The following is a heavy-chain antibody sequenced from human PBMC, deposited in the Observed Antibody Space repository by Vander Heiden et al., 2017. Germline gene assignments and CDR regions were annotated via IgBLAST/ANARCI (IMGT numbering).Heavy chain of an antibody. CDR3: ARAAALRPDRRYFDY. J-gene: IGHJ4*02. Sequence: QLQLQEFRSWLVKPAESLSLTCTVSGASITSGAYSGRWIRQPPGEGLEWIDYDYQAGGSYYDPSLQSRVSISMDKSRNQFSLKLTSVIAADTAIYYCARAAALRPDRRYFDYWGQGTLATVS. CDR2: DYQAGGS. CDR1: GASITSGAYS. D-gene: IGHD6-6*01. V-gene: IGHV4-30-2*01.